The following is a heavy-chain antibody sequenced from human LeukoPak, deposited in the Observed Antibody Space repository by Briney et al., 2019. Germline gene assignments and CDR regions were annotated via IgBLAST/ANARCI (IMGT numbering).Heavy chain of an antibody. CDR1: GYSFTNYG. Sequence: ASVKVSCKASGYSFTNYGISWVRQAPGQGLEWMGWMNPNSGNTGYAQKFQGRVTMTRNTSINTVYMELSSLRSGDTAVYYCARLKSGYSFSFHYWGQGTLVTVSS. D-gene: IGHD2-15*01. V-gene: IGHV1-8*02. J-gene: IGHJ4*02. CDR3: ARLKSGYSFSFHY. CDR2: MNPNSGNT.